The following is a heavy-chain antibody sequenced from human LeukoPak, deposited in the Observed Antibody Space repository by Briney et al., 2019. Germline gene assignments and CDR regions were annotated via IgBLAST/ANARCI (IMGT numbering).Heavy chain of an antibody. CDR2: INQDGSEK. CDR1: GFTFSRYW. D-gene: IGHD1-26*01. V-gene: IGHV3-7*04. Sequence: PGGSLRLSCAASGFTFSRYWMSWVRQAPGKGLEWVASINQDGSEKYFAYSVEGRFTISRDNAENSLYLQMNSLSADDTAVYYCARGGFGGSPPDYWGQGTLVTVSS. J-gene: IGHJ4*02. CDR3: ARGGFGGSPPDY.